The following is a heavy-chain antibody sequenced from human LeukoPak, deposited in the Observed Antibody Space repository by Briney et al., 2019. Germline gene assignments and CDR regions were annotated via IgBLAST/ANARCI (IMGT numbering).Heavy chain of an antibody. J-gene: IGHJ1*01. V-gene: IGHV4-34*01. Sequence: SETLSLTCAVYGGSFSGYYWSWIRQPPGKGLEWIGKIIHRGSTNYNPSSKVRVTISLNTSKTQFSLKLSSVTAADTAVYYCARGSIAVAPRPFQHWGQGTLVTVSS. D-gene: IGHD6-19*01. CDR1: GGSFSGYY. CDR3: ARGSIAVAPRPFQH. CDR2: IIHRGST.